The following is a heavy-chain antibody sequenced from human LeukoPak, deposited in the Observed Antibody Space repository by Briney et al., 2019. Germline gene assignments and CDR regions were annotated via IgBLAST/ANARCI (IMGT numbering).Heavy chain of an antibody. V-gene: IGHV3-23*01. D-gene: IGHD3-3*01. J-gene: IGHJ6*02. Sequence: GGSLILSCVGSGFSFSSYAMSWVRQAPGKGLEWVSGISGSGGNTYYADSIEGRFTISRDNSKNTLYLQMNSLRAEDTAVYYCAKRYDFWSGSFNYYNMDVWGQGTTVTVSS. CDR2: ISGSGGNT. CDR1: GFSFSSYA. CDR3: AKRYDFWSGSFNYYNMDV.